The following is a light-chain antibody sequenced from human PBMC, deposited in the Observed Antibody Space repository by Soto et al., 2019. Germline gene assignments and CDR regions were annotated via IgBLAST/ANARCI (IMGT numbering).Light chain of an antibody. Sequence: DIQMTQSPSSLSASVGDKVTITCRASQSINNHLNWYQQKPGRAPKFLIYAASNLQSGVPSRFSGSGSGKDFTLTVNSLQPEDFGTYYCQQSYNSPITFGQGTRLEIK. J-gene: IGKJ5*01. CDR3: QQSYNSPIT. V-gene: IGKV1-39*01. CDR2: AAS. CDR1: QSINNH.